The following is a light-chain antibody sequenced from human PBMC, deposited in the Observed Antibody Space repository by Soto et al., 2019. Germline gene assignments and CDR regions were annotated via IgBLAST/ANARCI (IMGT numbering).Light chain of an antibody. J-gene: IGLJ2*01. CDR3: SSYTSSSTLMV. V-gene: IGLV2-14*01. CDR2: DVS. Sequence: QSVLTQPASVSGSPGQSITISCTGTSSDVGGYNYVSWYQQHPCKAPKLMIYDVSNRPSGVSNRFSGSKSGNTASLTISWLQAEDEADYYCSSYTSSSTLMVFGGGTKLTVL. CDR1: SSDVGGYNY.